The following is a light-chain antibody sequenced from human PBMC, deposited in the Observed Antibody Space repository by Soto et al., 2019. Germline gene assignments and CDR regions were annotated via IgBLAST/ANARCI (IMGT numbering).Light chain of an antibody. CDR2: SAS. CDR1: QALSNY. Sequence: DIQMTQSPSTLSASVGDRVTITCRASQALSNYLAWYQQKPGKAPDLLIYSASTLQSGVPSRFRGSGSETEFSLTIRALQPEDFETYYCQQLSRYPLTFGGGTKVDIK. J-gene: IGKJ4*01. CDR3: QQLSRYPLT. V-gene: IGKV1-9*01.